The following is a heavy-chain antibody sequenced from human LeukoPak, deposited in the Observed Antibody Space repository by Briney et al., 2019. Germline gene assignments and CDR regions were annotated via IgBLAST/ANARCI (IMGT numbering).Heavy chain of an antibody. CDR3: GKGTVAGTWGNNWFDP. V-gene: IGHV3-53*01. Sequence: GGSLRLSCAASGFTVSSNYMSWVRRAPGKGLEWVSVIYSGGSTDYADSVKGRFTISRDNSKNTLYLQMNSLRAEDTAVYYCGKGTVAGTWGNNWFDPWGQGTLVTVSS. D-gene: IGHD3-16*01. CDR1: GFTVSSNY. J-gene: IGHJ5*02. CDR2: IYSGGST.